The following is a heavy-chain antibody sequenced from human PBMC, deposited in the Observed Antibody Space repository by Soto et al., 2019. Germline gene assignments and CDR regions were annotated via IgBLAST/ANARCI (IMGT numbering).Heavy chain of an antibody. CDR2: INHSGST. D-gene: IGHD1-26*01. V-gene: IGHV4-34*01. Sequence: PSETLSLTCAVYGGPFSGYYWSWIRQPPGKGLEWIGEINHSGSTNYNPSLKSRVTISVDTSKNQFSLKLSSVTAADTAVCYCVSSGSYYRIDYWGQRTPVTVSS. CDR3: VSSGSYYRIDY. J-gene: IGHJ4*02. CDR1: GGPFSGYY.